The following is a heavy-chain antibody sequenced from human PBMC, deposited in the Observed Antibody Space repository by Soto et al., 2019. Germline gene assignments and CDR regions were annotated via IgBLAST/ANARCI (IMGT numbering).Heavy chain of an antibody. Sequence: LRLSCAASGFTFSSYAMSWVRQAPGKGLEWVSAISGSGGSTYYADSVKGRFTISRDNSKNTLYLQMNSLRAEDTAVYYCAKDPSHYDFWSGYHMYYFDYWGQGTLVTVSS. CDR3: AKDPSHYDFWSGYHMYYFDY. CDR2: ISGSGGST. J-gene: IGHJ4*02. D-gene: IGHD3-3*01. CDR1: GFTFSSYA. V-gene: IGHV3-23*01.